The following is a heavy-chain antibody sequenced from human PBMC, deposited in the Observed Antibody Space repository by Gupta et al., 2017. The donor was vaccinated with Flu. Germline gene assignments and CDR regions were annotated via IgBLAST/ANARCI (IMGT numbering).Heavy chain of an antibody. CDR3: TRKRYCTMSTCYAFDS. CDR2: IGSKAYGGII. D-gene: IGHD2-8*01. J-gene: IGHJ4*02. V-gene: IGHV3-49*03. CDR1: GFTFGDYA. Sequence: EVQLVESGGDLVQPGRSLRLSCTGSGFTFGDYAIIWLRQAPGKGLEWVGNIGSKAYGGIIDYAASVKDRFTVSRDDSRSIAYLQMNSLKTEDTAVYYCTRKRYCTMSTCYAFDSWGQGTLVTVSS.